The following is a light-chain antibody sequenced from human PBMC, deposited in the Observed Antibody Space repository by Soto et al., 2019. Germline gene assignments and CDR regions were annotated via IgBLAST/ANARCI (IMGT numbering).Light chain of an antibody. V-gene: IGLV1-40*01. J-gene: IGLJ2*01. CDR2: GNS. Sequence: QSVLTQPPSVSGAPGQRVTISCTGSSTNIGAGYDVHWYQQLPGTAPKLLIYGNSNRPSGVPDRFSGSKSGTAASLAITGLRVEDEADYYCQSYASSLSGSVVFGGGTKLTVL. CDR1: STNIGAGYD. CDR3: QSYASSLSGSVV.